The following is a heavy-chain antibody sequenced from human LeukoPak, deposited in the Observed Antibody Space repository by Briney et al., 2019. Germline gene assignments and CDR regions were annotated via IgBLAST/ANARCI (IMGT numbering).Heavy chain of an antibody. J-gene: IGHJ5*02. CDR2: VSHDGTT. CDR1: GDSVTAYY. Sequence: SETLSLTCSVSGDSVTAYYWNWIRQATGKGLEWIGYVSHDGTTNYTPSLRSRVVMSVDTANNTISLSLTSVTAADTGVYYCARLGFYGLVGCYNHWGRGTPVTVS. CDR3: ARLGFYGLVGCYNH. D-gene: IGHD6-19*01. V-gene: IGHV4-59*08.